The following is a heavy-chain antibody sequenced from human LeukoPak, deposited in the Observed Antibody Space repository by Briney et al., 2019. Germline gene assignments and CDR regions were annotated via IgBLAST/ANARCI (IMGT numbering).Heavy chain of an antibody. J-gene: IGHJ5*02. V-gene: IGHV4-34*01. D-gene: IGHD3-3*01. Sequence: SETLSLTCAVYGGSFSGYYWSWIRQPPGKGLEWIGEINHSGSTYYNPSLKSRVTISVDTSKNQFSLKLSSVTAADTAVYYCASQGTYYDFWSGYYNWFDPWGQGTLVTVSS. CDR2: INHSGST. CDR3: ASQGTYYDFWSGYYNWFDP. CDR1: GGSFSGYY.